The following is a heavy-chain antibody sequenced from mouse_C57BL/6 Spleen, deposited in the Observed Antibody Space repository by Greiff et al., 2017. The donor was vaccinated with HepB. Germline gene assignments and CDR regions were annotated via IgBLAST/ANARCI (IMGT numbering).Heavy chain of an antibody. Sequence: VQLKESGPELVKPGASVKISCKASGYSFTDYNMNWVKQSNGKSLEWIGVINPNYGTTSYNQKFKGKATLTVDQSSSTAYMQLNSLTSEDSAVYYCARRNYGSSYGDYYAMDYWGQGTSVTVSS. CDR1: GYSFTDYN. J-gene: IGHJ4*01. V-gene: IGHV1-39*01. D-gene: IGHD1-1*01. CDR2: INPNYGTT. CDR3: ARRNYGSSYGDYYAMDY.